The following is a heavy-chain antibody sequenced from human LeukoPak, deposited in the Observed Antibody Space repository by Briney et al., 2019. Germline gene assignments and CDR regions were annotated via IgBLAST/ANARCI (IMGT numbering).Heavy chain of an antibody. Sequence: GGSLRLSCVASGFPFSSYWMTWVRQAPGKGLEWVANIKEDGSEKYYVDSVKGRFTISRDNAKNSLYLQMNSMRAEDTAVYYCARARVEDCSGGSCYAPYYYYGMDVWGQGTTVTVSS. CDR3: ARARVEDCSGGSCYAPYYYYGMDV. CDR2: IKEDGSEK. CDR1: GFPFSSYW. D-gene: IGHD2-15*01. V-gene: IGHV3-7*03. J-gene: IGHJ6*02.